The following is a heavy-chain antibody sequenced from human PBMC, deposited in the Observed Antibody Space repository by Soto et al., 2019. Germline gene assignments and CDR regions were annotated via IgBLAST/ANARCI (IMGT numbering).Heavy chain of an antibody. J-gene: IGHJ4*02. CDR2: IYYSGST. CDR1: GGSISSGGYY. D-gene: IGHD5-18*01. V-gene: IGHV4-31*03. CDR3: ARSGYSYGPNPLLY. Sequence: PSLSCTVSGGSISSGGYYWSWIRQHPGKGLEWIGYIYYSGSTYYNPSLKSRVTISVDTSKNQFSLKLSSVTAADTAVYYCARSGYSYGPNPLLYWGQGTLVTVSS.